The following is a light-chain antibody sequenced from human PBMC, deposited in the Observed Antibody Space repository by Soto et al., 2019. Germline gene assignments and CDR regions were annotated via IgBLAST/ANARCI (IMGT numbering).Light chain of an antibody. V-gene: IGLV2-8*01. CDR1: SSDVGGYKC. Sequence: QSALTQPPSASGSPGQSVTISCTGTSSDVGGYKCVSWYQQHPGKAPKLIIYEVSQRPSGVPDRFSASKSGDTASLTVSGIRAEDEADYSCRSYEGSSMGVFGSGTQVTVL. J-gene: IGLJ1*01. CDR2: EVS. CDR3: RSYEGSSMGV.